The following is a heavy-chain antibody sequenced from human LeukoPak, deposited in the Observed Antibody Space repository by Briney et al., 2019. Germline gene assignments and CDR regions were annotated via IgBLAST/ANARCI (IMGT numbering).Heavy chain of an antibody. J-gene: IGHJ4*02. CDR2: INSDGSST. D-gene: IGHD3-10*01. CDR1: GFTFSSYW. CDR3: ARGRLWFGELLTW. Sequence: GGSLRLSCAASGFTFSSYWMHWVRHAPGKGLVWVSRINSDGSSTSYADSVEGRFTISRDNAKNTLYLQMNSLRAEDTAVYYCARGRLWFGELLTWWGQGTLVTVSS. V-gene: IGHV3-74*01.